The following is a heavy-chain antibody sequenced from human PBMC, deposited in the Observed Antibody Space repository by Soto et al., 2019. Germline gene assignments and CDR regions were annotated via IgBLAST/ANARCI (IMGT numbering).Heavy chain of an antibody. J-gene: IGHJ4*02. CDR2: ISGNGGST. CDR3: AKGSEFSNSYTLDFDF. Sequence: PAWSLGLCSAASGVTFWSYAMSWVRQAPGRGLEWVSIISGNGGSTYYAASVKGRFTISRDNTKNTLYLQMDSLTAEDTAVYYCAKGSEFSNSYTLDFDFCSQRALVTVSS. D-gene: IGHD6-6*01. V-gene: IGHV3-23*01. CDR1: GVTFWSYA.